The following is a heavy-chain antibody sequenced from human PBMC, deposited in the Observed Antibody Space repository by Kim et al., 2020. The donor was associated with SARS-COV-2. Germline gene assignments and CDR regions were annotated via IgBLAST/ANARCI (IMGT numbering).Heavy chain of an antibody. D-gene: IGHD2-15*01. CDR3: ARDADCSGGSCYSYG. CDR2: ISSSSSYI. J-gene: IGHJ4*02. CDR1: GFTFSSYS. Sequence: GGSLRLSCAASGFTFSSYSMNWVRQAPGKGLEWVSSISSSSSYIYYADSVKGRFTISRDNAKNSLYLQMNSLRAEDTAVYYCARDADCSGGSCYSYGWGQGTLVTVSS. V-gene: IGHV3-21*01.